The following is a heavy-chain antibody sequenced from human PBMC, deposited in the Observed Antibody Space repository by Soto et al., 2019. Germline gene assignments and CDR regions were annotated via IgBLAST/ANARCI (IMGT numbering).Heavy chain of an antibody. Sequence: EVQLLESGGGLVQPGGSLRLSCAASGFTFSNYAMSWVRQAPGKGLEWVSAISGSGGSTYYADSVKGRFTISRDNSKNTLYLQMNSLRAEDTAVYFCAKPYYGSGSGAYYFDYWGQGTLVTVSS. V-gene: IGHV3-23*01. D-gene: IGHD3-10*01. J-gene: IGHJ4*02. CDR1: GFTFSNYA. CDR2: ISGSGGST. CDR3: AKPYYGSGSGAYYFDY.